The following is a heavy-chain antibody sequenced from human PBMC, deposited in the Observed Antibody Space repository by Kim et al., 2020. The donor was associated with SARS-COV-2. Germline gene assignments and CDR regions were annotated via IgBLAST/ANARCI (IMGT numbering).Heavy chain of an antibody. Sequence: SETLSLTCTVSGGSISSSSYYWGWIRQPPGKGLEWIGSIYYSGSTYYNPSLKSRVTISVDTSKNQFSLKLSSVTAAETAVYYFARHGSGSYGYHFDDWGQGTLVTVSS. D-gene: IGHD1-26*01. CDR1: GGSISSSSYY. CDR3: ARHGSGSYGYHFDD. CDR2: IYYSGST. J-gene: IGHJ4*02. V-gene: IGHV4-39*01.